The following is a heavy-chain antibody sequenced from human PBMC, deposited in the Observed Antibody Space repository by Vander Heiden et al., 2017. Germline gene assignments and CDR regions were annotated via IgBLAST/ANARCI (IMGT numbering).Heavy chain of an antibody. CDR3: ASPHYYDSSGYYFSC. CDR1: GLTFSDYY. J-gene: IGHJ4*02. D-gene: IGHD3-22*01. Sequence: QVQLVASGGGLVKPGGSLRLSCAASGLTFSDYYMSWIRQAPGKGLEWISYISSSSSIIYYADSVKGRFTISRDNAKNSLYLQMNSLRVEDTAVYYCASPHYYDSSGYYFSCWGQGTLVTVSS. CDR2: ISSSSSII. V-gene: IGHV3-11*01.